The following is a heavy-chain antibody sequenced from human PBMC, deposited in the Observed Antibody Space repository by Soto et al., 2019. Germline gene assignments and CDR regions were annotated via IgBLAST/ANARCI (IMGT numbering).Heavy chain of an antibody. J-gene: IGHJ4*02. Sequence: GGSLRLSCAASGFTFSIFAMGWVRQSPGKGLEWVSTISGSGGSTYYADAVKGRFTISRDNSMGTLYLQMKSLRVEDTAIYYCAKEVSLGSTVDLGYWGQGALVTVSS. CDR3: AKEVSLGSTVDLGY. D-gene: IGHD7-27*01. CDR1: GFTFSIFA. V-gene: IGHV3-23*01. CDR2: ISGSGGST.